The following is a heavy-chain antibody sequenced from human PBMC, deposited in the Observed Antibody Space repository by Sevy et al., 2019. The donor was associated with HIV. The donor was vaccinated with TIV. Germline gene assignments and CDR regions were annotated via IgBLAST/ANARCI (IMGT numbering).Heavy chain of an antibody. V-gene: IGHV3-15*01. CDR2: IKSKTGGGTT. D-gene: IGHD3-3*01. Sequence: GGSLRLSCAASGFTFSNAWMSWVRQAPGKGLEWVGRIKSKTGGGTTDYAAPVKGRFTISRDDSKNTLYLQMNSLKTEDTAVYYCTTDYESDMSLYWGQGTLVTVSS. J-gene: IGHJ4*02. CDR1: GFTFSNAW. CDR3: TTDYESDMSLY.